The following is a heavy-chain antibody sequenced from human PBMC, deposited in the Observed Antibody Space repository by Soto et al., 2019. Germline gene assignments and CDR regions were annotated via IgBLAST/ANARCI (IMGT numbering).Heavy chain of an antibody. J-gene: IGHJ4*02. D-gene: IGHD2-15*01. CDR1: GGSISSGDYY. V-gene: IGHV4-30-4*01. CDR2: IYYSGST. CDR3: ARDAGAALDY. Sequence: PSETLSLTCTVSGGSISSGDYYWSWIRQPPGKGLEWIGYIYYSGSTYYNPSLKSRVTISVDTSKNQFPLKLSSVTAADTAVCYCARDAGAALDYWAQGTLVAVSS.